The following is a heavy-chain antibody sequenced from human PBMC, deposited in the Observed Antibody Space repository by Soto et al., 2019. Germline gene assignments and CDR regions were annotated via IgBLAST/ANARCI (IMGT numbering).Heavy chain of an antibody. CDR3: ARDGGYCSGGSCYYYYYGMDV. CDR1: GYTFTGYY. D-gene: IGHD2-15*01. Sequence: ASVKVSCKASGYTFTGYYMQWVRQAPGQGLEWMGWINPNSGGTKYAQKFQGRVSMTRDTSISTAYMELSRLRSDDTAVYYCARDGGYCSGGSCYYYYYGMDVWGQGTTVTVYS. V-gene: IGHV1-2*02. J-gene: IGHJ6*02. CDR2: INPNSGGT.